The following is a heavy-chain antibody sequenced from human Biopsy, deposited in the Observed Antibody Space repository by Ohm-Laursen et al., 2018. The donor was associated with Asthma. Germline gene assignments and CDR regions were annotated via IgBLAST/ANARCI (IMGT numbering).Heavy chain of an antibody. CDR2: VSSDGHNK. CDR3: ARQSGQDYGDSSGFDI. J-gene: IGHJ3*02. V-gene: IGHV3-30*03. Sequence: SLRLSCTASGCVFSQCGMHWVRQGPGKGLEWVALVSSDGHNKYYEDSVKGRFTTSRDNSRNRLYLQINRLTVEDSAVYFCARQSGQDYGDSSGFDIWGQGTKVAVSS. CDR1: GCVFSQCG. D-gene: IGHD3-22*01.